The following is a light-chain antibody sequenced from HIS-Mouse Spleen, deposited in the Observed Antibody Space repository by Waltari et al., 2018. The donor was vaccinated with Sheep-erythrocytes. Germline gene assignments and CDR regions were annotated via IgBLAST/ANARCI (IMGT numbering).Light chain of an antibody. V-gene: IGKV1D-8*02. CDR1: QGISSY. CDR2: AAS. Sequence: AIWMTQSPYLLSASTGDRVTISGRMGQGISSYLAWYQQKPGKAPELMIYAASTLQSGVPAMFRSSGSGTDFTRTISCRESGDFATNYCQQYYSFAYTVGQGTKLGIK. J-gene: IGKJ2*01. CDR3: QQYYSFAYT.